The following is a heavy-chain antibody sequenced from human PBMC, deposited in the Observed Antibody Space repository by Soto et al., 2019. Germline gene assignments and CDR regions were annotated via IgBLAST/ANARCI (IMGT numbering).Heavy chain of an antibody. CDR2: IKEDGSEK. Sequence: EVQLVESGGGLVQPGGSLRLSCAASGFTFSSYWMNWVRQAPGKGLEWVANIKEDGSEKNYADSVKGRFIISRDNAKESLFLQMNSLRAEDTAVYYCARGQYGGKGYWGQGTLVTVSS. J-gene: IGHJ4*02. D-gene: IGHD2-15*01. V-gene: IGHV3-7*03. CDR1: GFTFSSYW. CDR3: ARGQYGGKGY.